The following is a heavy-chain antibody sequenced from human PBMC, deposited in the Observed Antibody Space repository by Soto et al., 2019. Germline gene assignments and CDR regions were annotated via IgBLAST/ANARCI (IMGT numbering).Heavy chain of an antibody. CDR2: IYYSGST. J-gene: IGHJ6*03. CDR1: GGSISSYY. D-gene: IGHD4-17*01. Sequence: SETLSLTCTVSGGSISSYYWSWIRQPPGKGLEWIGYIYYSGSTNYNPSLKSRVTISVDTSKNQFSLKLSSVTAADTAVYYCARDFHGDYVASYYYYYMDVWGKGTTVTVSS. CDR3: ARDFHGDYVASYYYYYMDV. V-gene: IGHV4-59*01.